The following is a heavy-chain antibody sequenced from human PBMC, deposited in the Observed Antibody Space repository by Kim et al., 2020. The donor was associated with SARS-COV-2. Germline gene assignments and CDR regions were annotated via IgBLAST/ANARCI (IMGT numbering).Heavy chain of an antibody. D-gene: IGHD3-10*01. CDR3: ARDGGYYGSGSYPWFDP. J-gene: IGHJ5*02. CDR2: IWYDGSNK. V-gene: IGHV3-33*01. CDR1: GFTFSSYG. Sequence: GGSLRLSCAASGFTFSSYGMHWVRQAPGKGLEWVAVIWYDGSNKYYADSVKGRFTISRDNSKNTLYLQMNSLRAEDTAVYYCARDGGYYGSGSYPWFDPWGQGTLVTVSS.